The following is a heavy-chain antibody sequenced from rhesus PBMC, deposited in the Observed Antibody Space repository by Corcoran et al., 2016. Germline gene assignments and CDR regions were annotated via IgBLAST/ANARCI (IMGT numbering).Heavy chain of an antibody. Sequence: QVQLQESGPGLVKPSETLSLTCAGSGGSISVGYYWGWIRQYPGKGLEWIGNIYGNSATTYYNPSLKSRVTISKDTSKNQFSLKLNSVTAADTAVYYCAKSYGSGFSAFDFWGQGLRVTVSS. CDR2: IYGNSATT. V-gene: IGHV4S7*01. J-gene: IGHJ3*01. CDR3: AKSYGSGFSAFDF. CDR1: GGSISVGYY. D-gene: IGHD3-28*01.